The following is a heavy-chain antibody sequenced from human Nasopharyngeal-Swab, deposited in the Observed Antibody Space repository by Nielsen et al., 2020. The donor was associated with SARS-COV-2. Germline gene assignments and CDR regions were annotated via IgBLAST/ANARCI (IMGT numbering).Heavy chain of an antibody. Sequence: GGSLRLSCAASGFTFSSSGMDWVRQAPGKGLEWVAVISYDGSNEYYGDSVKGRFTISRDNSKNTLYLQMNSLRVDDTAVYYCAKVGYPSAFDIWGQGTMVTVSS. CDR1: GFTFSSSG. CDR3: AKVGYPSAFDI. J-gene: IGHJ3*02. CDR2: ISYDGSNE. D-gene: IGHD5-12*01. V-gene: IGHV3-30*18.